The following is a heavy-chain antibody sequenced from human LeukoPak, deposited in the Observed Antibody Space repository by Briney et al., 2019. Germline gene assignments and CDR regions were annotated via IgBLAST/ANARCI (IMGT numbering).Heavy chain of an antibody. V-gene: IGHV1-8*03. Sequence: ASVKVSCKASGYTFTSYDINWVRQATGQGLEWMGWMNPNSGNTGYAQKFQGRVTITTDESTSTAYMELSSLRSEDTAVYYCARPRFLGYCSSTSCSYYFDYWGQGTLVTVSS. CDR2: MNPNSGNT. CDR1: GYTFTSYD. D-gene: IGHD2-2*01. J-gene: IGHJ4*02. CDR3: ARPRFLGYCSSTSCSYYFDY.